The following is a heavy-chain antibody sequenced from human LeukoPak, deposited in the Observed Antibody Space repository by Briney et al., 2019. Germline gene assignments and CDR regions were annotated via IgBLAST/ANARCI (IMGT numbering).Heavy chain of an antibody. J-gene: IGHJ4*02. CDR2: ISHSGGT. CDR1: GGSISSSSYY. Sequence: NPSETLSLTCTVSGGSISSSSYYWGWIRQPPGKGLEWIGYISHSGGTYYNSSLLSRVTISADRSKNQFFLTLGSVTAADTAVYFCARDGSSTSGSYWGQGTLVTVSS. V-gene: IGHV4-39*07. CDR3: ARDGSSTSGSY. D-gene: IGHD2-2*01.